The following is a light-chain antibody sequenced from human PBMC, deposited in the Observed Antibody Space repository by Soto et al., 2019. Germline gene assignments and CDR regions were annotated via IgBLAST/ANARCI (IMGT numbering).Light chain of an antibody. CDR1: QGISNY. V-gene: IGKV1-27*01. Sequence: EIQMTQSPSSLSASVGDRVTNTCRASQGISNYLAWYQQKPGKVPKLLIYGASTLQSGVPSRLSGSGSGTYFTLIINSLQPEDVATYYCQKYDSAPWTFGQGTKVEI. CDR2: GAS. CDR3: QKYDSAPWT. J-gene: IGKJ1*01.